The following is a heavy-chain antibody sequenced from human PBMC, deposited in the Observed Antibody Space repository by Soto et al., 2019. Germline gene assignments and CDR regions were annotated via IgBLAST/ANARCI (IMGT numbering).Heavy chain of an antibody. Sequence: QVQLVESGGGVVQPGRSLRLSCAASGVTFSTYGMHWVRQAPGKGLEWVAVISYDGVNKYYADSVKGRFTISRDNSKNTLALQMNSLRAEDTSVYYCAKSVYTWNDGFFDYWGQGTLVTVSS. D-gene: IGHD1-1*01. CDR1: GVTFSTYG. J-gene: IGHJ4*02. V-gene: IGHV3-30*18. CDR3: AKSVYTWNDGFFDY. CDR2: ISYDGVNK.